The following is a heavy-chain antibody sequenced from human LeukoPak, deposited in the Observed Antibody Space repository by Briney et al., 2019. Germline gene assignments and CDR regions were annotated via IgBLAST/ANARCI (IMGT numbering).Heavy chain of an antibody. Sequence: PGGSLRLSCAASGFAVSNNYMSWVRQAPGKGLEWVSVIYSDGSPYYADSVRGRFTISRDNAKNSLCLHMNSLRVEDSAVYYCARSGVPHGTDVWGQGTTVTVSS. CDR2: IYSDGSP. J-gene: IGHJ6*02. CDR3: ARSGVPHGTDV. CDR1: GFAVSNNY. D-gene: IGHD7-27*01. V-gene: IGHV3-66*01.